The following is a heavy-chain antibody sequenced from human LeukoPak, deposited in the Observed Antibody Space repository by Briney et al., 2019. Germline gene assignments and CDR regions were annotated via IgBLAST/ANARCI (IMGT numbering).Heavy chain of an antibody. Sequence: PGGSLRLSCAVSGFTFDDYGMRGGSQAPGKGVEWGLGINWNGGSTVYADSVEGRFTISRDNAKNCLYLQKNSLRARDRALYYCARVDQQLSFSDFFDHWGQGTLVTVSS. CDR3: ARVDQQLSFSDFFDH. J-gene: IGHJ4*02. CDR1: GFTFDDYG. CDR2: INWNGGST. D-gene: IGHD6-13*01. V-gene: IGHV3-20*04.